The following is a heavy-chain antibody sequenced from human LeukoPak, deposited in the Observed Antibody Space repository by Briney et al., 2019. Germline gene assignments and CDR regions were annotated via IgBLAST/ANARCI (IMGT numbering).Heavy chain of an antibody. CDR3: ARDKGVSSITMVRGVDS. CDR2: ISAYNGNT. V-gene: IGHV1-18*01. CDR1: GYTFTSYG. D-gene: IGHD3-10*01. Sequence: ASVKVSCKASGYTFTSYGISWVRQAPGQGLEWMGWISAYNGNTNYAQKLQGRVTMTTDTSTSTAYMELRSLRSDDTAVYYCARDKGVSSITMVRGVDSWGQGTLVTVSS. J-gene: IGHJ5*01.